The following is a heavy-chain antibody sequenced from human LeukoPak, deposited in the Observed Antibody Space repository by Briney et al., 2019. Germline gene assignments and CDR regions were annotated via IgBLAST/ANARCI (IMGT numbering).Heavy chain of an antibody. CDR1: GFTFSSYA. J-gene: IGHJ6*04. CDR2: ISGSDGST. D-gene: IGHD3-10*02. Sequence: GGSLRLSCAASGFTFSSYAMSWVRQAPGKGLEWVSGISGSDGSTNYADSVKGRFTISRDNAKNSLYLQMNSLRAEDTAVYYCAELGITMTGGVWGKGTTVTISS. V-gene: IGHV3-23*01. CDR3: AELGITMTGGV.